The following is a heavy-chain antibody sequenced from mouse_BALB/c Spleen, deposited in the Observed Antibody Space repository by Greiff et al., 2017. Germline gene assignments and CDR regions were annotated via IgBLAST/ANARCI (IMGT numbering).Heavy chain of an antibody. CDR3: ARDGRGNYSWFAY. J-gene: IGHJ3*01. D-gene: IGHD2-1*01. Sequence: EVHLVESGEGLVKPGGSLKLSCAASGFTFSSYAMSWVRQSPEKRLEWVAEISSGGSYTYYPDTVTGRFTISRDNAKNTLYLEMSSLRSEDTAMYYCARDGRGNYSWFAYWGQGTLVTVSA. CDR2: ISSGGSYT. CDR1: GFTFSSYA. V-gene: IGHV5-9-4*01.